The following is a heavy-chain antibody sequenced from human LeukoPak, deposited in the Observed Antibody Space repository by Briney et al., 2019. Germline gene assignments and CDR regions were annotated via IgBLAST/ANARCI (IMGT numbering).Heavy chain of an antibody. D-gene: IGHD3-10*01. CDR1: RGSISSSSYY. CDR2: IYYSGST. Sequence: SETLSLTGTGSRGSISSSSYYWGWIRQPPGKGLEWIWSIYYSGSTYYSPSLKSRATISLDTSRNQFSLFLSSVTVADTATYYCARDHANEPGYVSGTWFDSWGQGTPVTVSS. J-gene: IGHJ5*01. V-gene: IGHV4-39*07. CDR3: ARDHANEPGYVSGTWFDS.